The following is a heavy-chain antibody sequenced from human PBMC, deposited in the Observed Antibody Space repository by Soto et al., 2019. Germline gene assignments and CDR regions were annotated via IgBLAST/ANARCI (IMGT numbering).Heavy chain of an antibody. CDR1: GGTFSSYA. Sequence: AVKVSCKASGGTFSSYAISWVRQAPGQGLEWMGGIIPIFGTANYAQKFQGRVTITADESTSTAYMELSSLRSEDTAVYYCARDLGYCSGGSCYAALGAFDIWGQGTMVTVSS. CDR3: ARDLGYCSGGSCYAALGAFDI. V-gene: IGHV1-69*13. D-gene: IGHD2-15*01. CDR2: IIPIFGTA. J-gene: IGHJ3*02.